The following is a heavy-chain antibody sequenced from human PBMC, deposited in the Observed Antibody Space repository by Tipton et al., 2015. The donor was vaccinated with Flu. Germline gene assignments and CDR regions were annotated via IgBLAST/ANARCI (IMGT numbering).Heavy chain of an antibody. Sequence: TLSLTCAVSGGSISSGGYSWSWIRQPPGKGLEWIGYIYHSGSTYYNPSLKSRVTISVDRSKNQFSLKLSSVTAADTAVYYCARARSTYGSGSYYIPHFDPWGQGTLVTVSS. CDR3: ARARSTYGSGSYYIPHFDP. V-gene: IGHV4-30-2*01. D-gene: IGHD3-10*01. CDR2: IYHSGST. CDR1: GGSISSGGYS. J-gene: IGHJ5*02.